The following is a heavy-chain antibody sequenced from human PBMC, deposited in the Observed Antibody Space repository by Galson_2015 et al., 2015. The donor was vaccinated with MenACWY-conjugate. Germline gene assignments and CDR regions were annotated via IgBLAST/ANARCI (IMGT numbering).Heavy chain of an antibody. V-gene: IGHV3-48*04. CDR2: ISSSSSTI. J-gene: IGHJ6*02. Sequence: SLRLSCAASGFTFSSYSMNWVRQAPGKGLEWVSYISSSSSTIYYADSVKGRFTISRDNAKNSLYLQMNSLRAEDTAVYYCAASPGYCSSTSCLGYYGMDVWGQGTTVTVSS. CDR1: GFTFSSYS. D-gene: IGHD2-2*01. CDR3: AASPGYCSSTSCLGYYGMDV.